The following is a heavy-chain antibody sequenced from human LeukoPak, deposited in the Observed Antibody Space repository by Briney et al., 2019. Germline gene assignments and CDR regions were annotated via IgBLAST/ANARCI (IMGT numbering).Heavy chain of an antibody. CDR1: GFTFSSYE. V-gene: IGHV3-48*03. D-gene: IGHD4/OR15-4a*01. J-gene: IGHJ4*02. CDR3: ARRAGAYSHPYDY. CDR2: INLSGSTI. Sequence: GGSLRLSCAASGFTFSSYEMNRVRQAPGKGLEWVSYINLSGSTIYYADSVKGRFTISRDNARNSLYLQMNSLRADDTAVYYCARRAGAYSHPYDYWGQGTLVTVSS.